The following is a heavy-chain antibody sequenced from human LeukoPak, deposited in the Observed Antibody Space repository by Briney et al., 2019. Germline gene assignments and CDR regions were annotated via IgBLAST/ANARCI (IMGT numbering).Heavy chain of an antibody. D-gene: IGHD1-1*01. Sequence: ASVKVSCKASGYTFTSYGISWVRQAPGQGLEWMGWISAYNGNTNYAQKLQGRVTMTTDTSTSTAYMGLRSLRSDDTAVYYCARSRTGYYYMDVWGKGTTVTVSS. CDR1: GYTFTSYG. CDR2: ISAYNGNT. CDR3: ARSRTGYYYMDV. J-gene: IGHJ6*03. V-gene: IGHV1-18*01.